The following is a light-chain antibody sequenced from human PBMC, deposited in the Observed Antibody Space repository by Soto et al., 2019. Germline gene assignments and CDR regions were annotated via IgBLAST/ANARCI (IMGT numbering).Light chain of an antibody. CDR2: AAS. CDR1: QSVRSSY. CDR3: QQYGSSGT. Sequence: EIVLTQSPDTLSLSPGESATLYCRASQSVRSSYLAWYQQTPGQTPRLLIYAASSRATGIPDRFSGSGSGTDFTLTISRLEPEDFAVYYCQQYGSSGTFGQGTKVDIK. V-gene: IGKV3-20*01. J-gene: IGKJ1*01.